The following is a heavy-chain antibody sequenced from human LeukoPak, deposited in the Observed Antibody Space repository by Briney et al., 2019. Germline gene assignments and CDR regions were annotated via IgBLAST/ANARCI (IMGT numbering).Heavy chain of an antibody. V-gene: IGHV1-69*05. J-gene: IGHJ6*03. CDR3: ARSNDLEVSPYYYYYMDV. CDR1: GGTFSSYA. Sequence: SVKVSCKASGGTFSSYAISLVRQAPGPGLEWMGGIIPIFGTANYAQKFQGRVTITTHESTSTAYMELSSLRSEDTAVYYCARSNDLEVSPYYYYYMDVWGKGTTVTVSS. D-gene: IGHD3-3*01. CDR2: IIPIFGTA.